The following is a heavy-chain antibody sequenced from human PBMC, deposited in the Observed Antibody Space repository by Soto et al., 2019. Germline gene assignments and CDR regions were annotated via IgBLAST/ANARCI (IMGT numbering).Heavy chain of an antibody. CDR1: GGSISSYY. Sequence: PSETLSLTCTVSGGSISSYYWSWIRQPPGKGLEWIGYIYYSGSTNYNPSLKSRVTISVDTSKNQFSLKLSSVTAADTAVYYCARYVWGSYFDYYGMDGWGQGTTVTVSS. CDR2: IYYSGST. J-gene: IGHJ6*02. V-gene: IGHV4-59*08. D-gene: IGHD3-16*01. CDR3: ARYVWGSYFDYYGMDG.